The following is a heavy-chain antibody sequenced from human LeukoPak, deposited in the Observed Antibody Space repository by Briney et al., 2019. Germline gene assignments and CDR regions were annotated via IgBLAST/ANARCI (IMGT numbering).Heavy chain of an antibody. CDR3: AREYPLKYFDY. CDR1: GFTFSSYW. J-gene: IGHJ4*02. CDR2: IKQDGSER. Sequence: PGGSLRLSCAASGFTFSSYWMSWVRQAPGKGLEWVANIKQDGSERYYVDSVKGRFTISRDNAKNSLYLQMNSLRAEDTAVYYCAREYPLKYFDYWGRGTLVTVSS. D-gene: IGHD2-2*02. V-gene: IGHV3-7*01.